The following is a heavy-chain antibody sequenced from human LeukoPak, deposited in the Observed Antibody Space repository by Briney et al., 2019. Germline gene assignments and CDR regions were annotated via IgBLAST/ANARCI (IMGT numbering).Heavy chain of an antibody. CDR1: GDSIRSVDYY. J-gene: IGHJ4*02. D-gene: IGHD3-3*01. CDR2: IYYSGNT. V-gene: IGHV4-39*01. Sequence: SETLSLTCTVSGDSIRSVDYYWSWIRQPPGKGLEWIASIYYSGNTYYNPSLQSRVTISRDTSKNQFSLKLSSVTAADTAVYYCARRPGSYESGHGDDYWGQGTLVTVSS. CDR3: ARRPGSYESGHGDDY.